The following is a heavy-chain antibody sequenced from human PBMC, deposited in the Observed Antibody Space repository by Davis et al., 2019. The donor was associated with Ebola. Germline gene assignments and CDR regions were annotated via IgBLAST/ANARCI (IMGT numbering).Heavy chain of an antibody. Sequence: GESLKISCAASGFTFKTFGMNWVRQAPGKGLKWVAVISYDGRNKFYADSVKGRFTISRDNSKTTVYLQMDSLRAEDTAVYFCAKDHRFVVAAVTGLDYWGQGTPVTVSS. V-gene: IGHV3-30*18. J-gene: IGHJ4*02. D-gene: IGHD2-21*01. CDR1: GFTFKTFG. CDR2: ISYDGRNK. CDR3: AKDHRFVVAAVTGLDY.